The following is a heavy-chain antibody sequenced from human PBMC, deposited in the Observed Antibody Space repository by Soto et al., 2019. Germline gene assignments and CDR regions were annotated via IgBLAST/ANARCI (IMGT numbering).Heavy chain of an antibody. D-gene: IGHD2-2*01. Sequence: PGGSLRLSCAASGFTFSSYWMHWVRQAPGKGLVWVSRINSDGSSASYADSVKGRFTISRDNAKNTLYLQMNSLRAEDTAVYYCARARSLAVPAAYYYYYYMDVWGKGTTVTVSS. V-gene: IGHV3-74*01. CDR2: INSDGSSA. J-gene: IGHJ6*03. CDR3: ARARSLAVPAAYYYYYYMDV. CDR1: GFTFSSYW.